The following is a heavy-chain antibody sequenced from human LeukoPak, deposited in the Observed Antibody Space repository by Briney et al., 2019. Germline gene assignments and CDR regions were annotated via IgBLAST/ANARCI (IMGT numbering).Heavy chain of an antibody. J-gene: IGHJ5*02. D-gene: IGHD2-2*02. Sequence: SETLSLTCTVSGGSISSYYWSWIRQPPGKGLEWIGYIYYSGSTNYNPSLKSRVTISVDTSKNQFSLKLSSVTAADTAVYYCAGRRRYCSSTSCYNGWFDPWGQGTLVTVSP. CDR2: IYYSGST. CDR3: AGRRRYCSSTSCYNGWFDP. V-gene: IGHV4-59*01. CDR1: GGSISSYY.